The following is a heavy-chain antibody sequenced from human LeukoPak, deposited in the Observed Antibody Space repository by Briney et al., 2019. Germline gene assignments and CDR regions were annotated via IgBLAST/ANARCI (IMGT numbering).Heavy chain of an antibody. Sequence: SETLSLTCTVSGGSISSYYWSWIRQPAGKGLEWIGRIYTSGSTNYNPSLKSRVTMSVDTSKNRFSLKLSSVTAADTAVYYCARDNRILEWLGDWFDPWGQGTLVTVSS. CDR1: GGSISSYY. D-gene: IGHD3-3*01. CDR2: IYTSGST. CDR3: ARDNRILEWLGDWFDP. J-gene: IGHJ5*02. V-gene: IGHV4-4*07.